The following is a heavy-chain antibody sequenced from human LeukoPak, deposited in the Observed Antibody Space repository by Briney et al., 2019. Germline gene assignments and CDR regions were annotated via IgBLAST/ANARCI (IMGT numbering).Heavy chain of an antibody. CDR1: GYTFTSYD. J-gene: IGHJ4*02. D-gene: IGHD3-16*02. CDR3: ATGYYYDYVWGSYRYSYYFDY. Sequence: GASVKVSCKASGYTFTSYDINWVRQATGQGLEWMGWMNPNSGNTGYAQKFQGRVTITRNTSISTAYMELSSLRSEDTAVYYCATGYYYDYVWGSYRYSYYFDYWGQGTLVTVSS. CDR2: MNPNSGNT. V-gene: IGHV1-8*03.